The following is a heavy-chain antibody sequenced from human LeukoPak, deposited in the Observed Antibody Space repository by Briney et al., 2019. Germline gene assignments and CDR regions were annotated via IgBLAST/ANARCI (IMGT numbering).Heavy chain of an antibody. D-gene: IGHD3-22*01. CDR1: GFTFSSYA. V-gene: IGHV3-23*01. J-gene: IGHJ5*02. Sequence: PGGSLRLSCAASGFTFSSYAMSWVRQAPGKGLEWVSAISGSGGSTYYADSVKGRFTISRDNSKNTLYLQMNGLRAEDTAVYYCAKKGNSYYYDSSGYYYGNWFDPWGQGTLVTVSS. CDR3: AKKGNSYYYDSSGYYYGNWFDP. CDR2: ISGSGGST.